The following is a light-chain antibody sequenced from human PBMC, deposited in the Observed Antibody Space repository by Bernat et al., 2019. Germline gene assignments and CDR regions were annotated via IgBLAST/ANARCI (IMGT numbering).Light chain of an antibody. CDR2: DVR. Sequence: QSALTQPASVSGSPGQSITISCTGTSSDVGGYNYVSWYQQHPGRAPKLMIYDVRDRPSGISNRFSGSKSGNTASLTISGLLAEDEADYYCCSYTSSGTLVFGGGTRLTVL. CDR1: SSDVGGYNY. J-gene: IGLJ3*02. CDR3: CSYTSSGTLV. V-gene: IGLV2-14*03.